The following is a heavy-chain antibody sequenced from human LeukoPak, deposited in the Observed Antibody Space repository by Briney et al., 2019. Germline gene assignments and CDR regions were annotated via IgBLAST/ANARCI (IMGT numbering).Heavy chain of an antibody. D-gene: IGHD5-12*01. CDR2: IRNDRIT. J-gene: IGHJ4*02. V-gene: IGHV3-15*01. CDR1: GLTFSDAW. CDR3: TWMATIFTVDY. Sequence: GGSLRLSCVLSGLTFSDAWMSWVRQAPGKGLEWVGRIRNDRITDYAAPVQGRFSISRDNSKNTFYLQMNSLRTEDTGMYFCTWMATIFTVDYWGQGTLVTISS.